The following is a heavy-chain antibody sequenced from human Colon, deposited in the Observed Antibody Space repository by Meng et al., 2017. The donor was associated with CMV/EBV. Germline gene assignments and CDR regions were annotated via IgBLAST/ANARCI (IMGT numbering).Heavy chain of an antibody. CDR2: ISSGGQTI. D-gene: IGHD3-9*01. Sequence: GESLKISCSASGFTFRSYEMNWVRQAPGKGLEWVAYISSGGQTIHYADSVKGRFTISRDNTNNLLYLQMSSLRADDTAVYYCAKVGIDYDILTRHYYHYGLDVWGQGTTVTVSS. J-gene: IGHJ6*02. CDR3: AKVGIDYDILTRHYYHYGLDV. V-gene: IGHV3-48*03. CDR1: GFTFRSYE.